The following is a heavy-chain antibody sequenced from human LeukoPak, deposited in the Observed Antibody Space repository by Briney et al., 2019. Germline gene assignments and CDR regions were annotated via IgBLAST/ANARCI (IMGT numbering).Heavy chain of an antibody. CDR2: ISSSGSTI. J-gene: IGHJ6*04. CDR1: GFIFSNYE. CDR3: ARSDEITVADSYYYYAMDV. D-gene: IGHD6-19*01. Sequence: GGSLRLSCVASGFIFSNYEMNWVRQAPGKGLEWLSYISSSGSTIYYAHCVKGRFTISRDNAKKSLYLQINSLRAEDTAVYFCARSDEITVADSYYYYAMDVWGKGTTVTVSS. V-gene: IGHV3-48*03.